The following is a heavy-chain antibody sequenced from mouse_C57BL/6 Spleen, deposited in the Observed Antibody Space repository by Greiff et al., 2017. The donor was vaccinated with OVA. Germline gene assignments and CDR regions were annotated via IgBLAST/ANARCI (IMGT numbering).Heavy chain of an antibody. V-gene: IGHV1-18*01. Sequence: VQLQQSGPELVKPGASVKIPCKASGYTFTDYNMDWVKQSHGKSLEWIGDINPNNGGTIYNQKFKGKATLTVDKSSSTAYMELRSLTSESTAVYDCASDAYYGYDDWYFDVWGTGTTVTVSS. D-gene: IGHD2-9*01. CDR1: GYTFTDYN. CDR2: INPNNGGT. J-gene: IGHJ1*03. CDR3: ASDAYYGYDDWYFDV.